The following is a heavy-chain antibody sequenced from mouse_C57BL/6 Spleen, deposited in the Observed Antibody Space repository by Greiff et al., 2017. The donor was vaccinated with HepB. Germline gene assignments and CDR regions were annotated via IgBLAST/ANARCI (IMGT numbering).Heavy chain of an antibody. J-gene: IGHJ3*01. Sequence: QVQLQQSGAELARPGASVKLSCKASGYTFTSYGISWVKQRTGQGLEWIGEIYPRSGNTYYNEKFKGKATLTADKSSSTADMELRSLTSEDSAVYFCARENSNYPAWFAYWGQGTLVTVSA. D-gene: IGHD2-5*01. CDR3: ARENSNYPAWFAY. V-gene: IGHV1-81*01. CDR2: IYPRSGNT. CDR1: GYTFTSYG.